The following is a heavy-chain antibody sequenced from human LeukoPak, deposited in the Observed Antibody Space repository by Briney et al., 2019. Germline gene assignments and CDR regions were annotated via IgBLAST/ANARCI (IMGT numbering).Heavy chain of an antibody. CDR2: ISYDGSDK. Sequence: PGGSLRLSCAASGFTFSSYGMHWVRQAPGKGLEWVAVISYDGSDKFYADSVKGRFTISGDNSMNTLHLQMISLRAEDTAVYYCARDQGAWGYGYNFDYWGQGTLVTVSS. CDR1: GFTFSSYG. V-gene: IGHV3-30*03. D-gene: IGHD3-16*01. CDR3: ARDQGAWGYGYNFDY. J-gene: IGHJ4*02.